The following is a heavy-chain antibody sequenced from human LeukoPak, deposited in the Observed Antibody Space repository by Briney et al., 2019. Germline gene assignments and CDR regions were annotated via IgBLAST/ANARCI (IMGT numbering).Heavy chain of an antibody. CDR1: GGTFSSYA. Sequence: SVKVSCKASGGTFSSYAISWVRQAPGQGLGWMGGIIPMFNTTKYAQKFQDRVTITADKSTSTAYMELSSLRSDDTAIYYCARDISRSPDYWSQGTLVTVSS. CDR2: IIPMFNTT. D-gene: IGHD6-6*01. V-gene: IGHV1-69*06. CDR3: ARDISRSPDY. J-gene: IGHJ4*02.